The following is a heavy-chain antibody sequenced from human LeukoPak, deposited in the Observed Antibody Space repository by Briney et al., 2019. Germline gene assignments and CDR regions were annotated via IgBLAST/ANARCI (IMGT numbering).Heavy chain of an antibody. CDR3: ARGLQRYYYYFLDV. J-gene: IGHJ6*04. D-gene: IGHD4-11*01. V-gene: IGHV4-39*07. CDR2: IYYSGTT. Sequence: SETLSLTCTVSGGSISSTSYSWGWIRQPPGKGLEWIGTIYYSGTTYYNPSLKSRVTISVDTSKNQFSLKLSSVTAADTAVYYCARGLQRYYYYFLDVWGTGTTVTVSS. CDR1: GGSISSTSYS.